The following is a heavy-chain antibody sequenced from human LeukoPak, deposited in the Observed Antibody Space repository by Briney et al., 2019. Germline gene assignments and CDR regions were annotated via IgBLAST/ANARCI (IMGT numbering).Heavy chain of an antibody. J-gene: IGHJ4*02. CDR3: ARSPYCSGGSCYVPFDY. Sequence: SQTLSLTCTVSGGSISSGDYYWSWIRQPPGKGLEWIGYIYYSGSTNYDPSLKSRVTISVDTSKNQFSLKLSSVAAADTAVYYCARSPYCSGGSCYVPFDYWGQGTLVTVSS. D-gene: IGHD2-15*01. V-gene: IGHV4-30-4*01. CDR2: IYYSGST. CDR1: GGSISSGDYY.